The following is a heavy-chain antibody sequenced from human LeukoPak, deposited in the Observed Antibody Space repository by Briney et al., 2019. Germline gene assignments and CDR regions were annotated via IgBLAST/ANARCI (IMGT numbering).Heavy chain of an antibody. V-gene: IGHV4-39*07. CDR1: GGSISSSSYY. CDR3: ATRALALSRYSSGWSRAFDI. D-gene: IGHD6-19*01. CDR2: IYYSGST. Sequence: SETLSLTCTVSGGSISSSSYYWGWIRQPPGKGLEWIGSIYYSGSTNYNPSLKSRVTISVDKSKNQFSLKLSSVTAADTAVYYCATRALALSRYSSGWSRAFDIWGQGTMVTVSS. J-gene: IGHJ3*02.